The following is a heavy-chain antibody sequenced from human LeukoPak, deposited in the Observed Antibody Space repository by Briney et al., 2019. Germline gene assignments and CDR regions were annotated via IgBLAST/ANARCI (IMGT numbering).Heavy chain of an antibody. CDR2: IIGDGSST. CDR3: ARNRGYCSGGRCSSADYYGMDV. V-gene: IGHV3-74*01. CDR1: GFTFSSYW. J-gene: IGHJ6*02. D-gene: IGHD2-15*01. Sequence: GGSLRLSCAASGFTFSSYWMNWVRHVPGKGLVWVSHIIGDGSSTAYADSVKGRFTVSRDNAKNTLYLQMNSLRAEDTAVYYCARNRGYCSGGRCSSADYYGMDVWGQGTTVTVSS.